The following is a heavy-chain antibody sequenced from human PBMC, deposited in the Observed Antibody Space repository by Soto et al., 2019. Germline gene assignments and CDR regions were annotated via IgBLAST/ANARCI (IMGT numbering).Heavy chain of an antibody. D-gene: IGHD2-15*01. J-gene: IGHJ4*02. CDR2: ISDSGGTT. Sequence: GGSLRLSCAASGFPFSSYAMSWVLQAPGNGLEWVSGISDSGGTTYHADSVKGRFTISRDNSRNTLYLQVDRLRVEDTAIYYYAKTCSGAHFDYWGQGALVTVSS. CDR1: GFPFSSYA. V-gene: IGHV3-23*01. CDR3: AKTCSGAHFDY.